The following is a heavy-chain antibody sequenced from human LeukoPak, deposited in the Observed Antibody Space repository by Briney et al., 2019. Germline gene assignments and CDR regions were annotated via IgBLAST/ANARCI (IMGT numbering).Heavy chain of an antibody. D-gene: IGHD4-23*01. Sequence: GGSLRLSCAASGFTFSSHWMNWVRQAPGKGLVWVSRVASDGSSTTYADSVKGRFSISRDNAKNTLYLQMNSLRVEDTAVYYCARGRPHGNDYWGQGTLVTVSS. CDR1: GFTFSSHW. V-gene: IGHV3-74*01. CDR3: ARGRPHGNDY. J-gene: IGHJ4*02. CDR2: VASDGSST.